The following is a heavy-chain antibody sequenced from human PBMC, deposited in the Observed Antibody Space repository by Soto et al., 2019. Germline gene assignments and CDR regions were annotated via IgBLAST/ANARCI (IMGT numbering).Heavy chain of an antibody. V-gene: IGHV4-4*07. J-gene: IGHJ3*02. CDR1: GGSFSGHY. D-gene: IGHD5-18*01. CDR3: ARDRRGYNYGRNPFDI. Sequence: PSETLSLTCNVSGGSFSGHYWSWIRQPAGKGLEWIGRTYARGSTYYNPSLESRVTISVDTSKSQFSLRLSSVTAADTAIYYCARDRRGYNYGRNPFDIWGQGTMVTVSS. CDR2: TYARGST.